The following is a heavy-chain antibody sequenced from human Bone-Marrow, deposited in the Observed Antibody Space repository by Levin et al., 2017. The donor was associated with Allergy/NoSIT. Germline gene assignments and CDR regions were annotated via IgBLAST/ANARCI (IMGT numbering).Heavy chain of an antibody. CDR1: GFIFDDFA. V-gene: IGHV3-9*01. CDR3: AKDIYETSGTPYYFYYGMDV. Sequence: PGGSLRLSCVASGFIFDDFAMHWVRQAPGKGLEWVSGISWNSGGRGYADSVKGRFTISRDNRKKSLYLQMNSLRPEDTALYYCAKDIYETSGTPYYFYYGMDVWGQGTPVTVSS. D-gene: IGHD6-13*01. J-gene: IGHJ6*02. CDR2: ISWNSGGR.